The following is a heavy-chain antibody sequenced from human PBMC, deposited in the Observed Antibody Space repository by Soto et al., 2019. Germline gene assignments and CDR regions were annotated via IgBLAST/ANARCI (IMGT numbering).Heavy chain of an antibody. CDR3: ARLAVSYDILTGYYTPSAFDY. CDR2: IDPSDSYT. V-gene: IGHV5-10-1*01. D-gene: IGHD3-9*01. CDR1: GYSFTSYW. J-gene: IGHJ4*02. Sequence: PGESLKISCKGSGYSFTSYWISWVRQMPGKGLEWMGRIDPSDSYTNYSPSFQGHVTISADKSTSTAYLQWSSLKASDTAMYYCARLAVSYDILTGYYTPSAFDYWGQGTLVTVSS.